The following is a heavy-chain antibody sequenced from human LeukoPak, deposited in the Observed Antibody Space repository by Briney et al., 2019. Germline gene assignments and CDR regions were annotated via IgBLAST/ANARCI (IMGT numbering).Heavy chain of an antibody. CDR1: AFGLSDYG. D-gene: IGHD1-26*01. Sequence: GASLRLSCTASAFGLSDYGMYWVRQTPDKGLEWVAYIRRDGTYVNYVASVKGRFSISRDNSKSTLWLQMNSLRVEDTALYYCASGGPTRGTLASWGQGSLVTVSS. CDR2: IRRDGTYV. V-gene: IGHV3-30*02. CDR3: ASGGPTRGTLAS. J-gene: IGHJ4*02.